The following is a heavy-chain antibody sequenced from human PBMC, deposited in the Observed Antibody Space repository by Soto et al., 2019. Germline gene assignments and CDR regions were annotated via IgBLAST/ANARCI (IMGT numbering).Heavy chain of an antibody. Sequence: VSCKASGYTFTGYYMHWVRQAPGQGLEWMGWINPNSGGTNYAQKFQGRVTMTRDTSISTAYMELSRLRSDDTAVYYCARGGVAARPFVYFDYWGQGTLVTVSS. D-gene: IGHD6-6*01. CDR1: GYTFTGYY. CDR2: INPNSGGT. CDR3: ARGGVAARPFVYFDY. J-gene: IGHJ4*02. V-gene: IGHV1-2*02.